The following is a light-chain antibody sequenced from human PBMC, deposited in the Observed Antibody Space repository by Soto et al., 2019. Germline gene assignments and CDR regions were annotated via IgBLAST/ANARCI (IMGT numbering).Light chain of an antibody. CDR2: GAS. CDR1: QSVSNY. CDR3: QHYGNSLWT. V-gene: IGKV3-20*01. J-gene: IGKJ1*01. Sequence: EIVLTQSPATLSLSPGERATLSCRASQSVSNYLAWYQHRPGQAPKLIIHGASYTAPGIPDRFSGSGSGADFTLTITRLEPEDFAVYFCQHYGNSLWTFGQGTKVDI.